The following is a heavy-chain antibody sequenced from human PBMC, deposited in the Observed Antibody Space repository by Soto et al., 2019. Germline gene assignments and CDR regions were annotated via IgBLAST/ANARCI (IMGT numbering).Heavy chain of an antibody. CDR2: VNPDTGDT. Sequence: QVQLVQSGAEVKKPGASVKVSCKASGYTFVAFDIAWVRQASGQGLGWVGWVNPDTGDTAYKREFQGRLSMTRDTSINTVYMELSSLTPDDTAMYFYVRQAGGASTPGDDYWGQGTLVTVSP. CDR3: VRQAGGASTPGDDY. J-gene: IGHJ4*02. D-gene: IGHD2-15*01. CDR1: GYTFVAFD. V-gene: IGHV1-8*01.